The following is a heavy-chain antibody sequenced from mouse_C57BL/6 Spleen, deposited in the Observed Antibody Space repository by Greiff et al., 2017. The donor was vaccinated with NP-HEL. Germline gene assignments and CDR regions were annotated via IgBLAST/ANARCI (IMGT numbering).Heavy chain of an antibody. CDR1: GYTFTDHT. J-gene: IGHJ4*01. D-gene: IGHD2-4*01. CDR3: ARRVYYDYEGYAMDY. V-gene: IGHV1-78*01. Sequence: QVQLQQSDAELVKPGASVKISCKVSGYTFTDHTIHWMKQRPEQGLEWIGYIYPRDGSTKYNEKFKGKATLTADKSSSTAYMQLNSLTSEDSAVYFCARRVYYDYEGYAMDYWGQGTSVTVSS. CDR2: IYPRDGST.